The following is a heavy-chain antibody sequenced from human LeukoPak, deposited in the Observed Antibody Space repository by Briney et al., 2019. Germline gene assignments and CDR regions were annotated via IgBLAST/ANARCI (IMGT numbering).Heavy chain of an antibody. D-gene: IGHD5-18*01. J-gene: IGHJ4*02. Sequence: GWSLRLSCAASGFTFDDYGMSGVRQAAGRGREGVSGINWNGGSTGYADSVKGRFTISRDNAKNSLYLQMNSLRVEDTAVYYCARGSGYGSQTDHQNLAYWGQGVLVTVSA. V-gene: IGHV3-20*04. CDR2: INWNGGST. CDR1: GFTFDDYG. CDR3: ARGSGYGSQTDHQNLAY.